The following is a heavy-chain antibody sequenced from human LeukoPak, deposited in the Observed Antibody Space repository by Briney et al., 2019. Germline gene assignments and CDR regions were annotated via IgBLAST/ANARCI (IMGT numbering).Heavy chain of an antibody. CDR1: GGSISGSSYY. J-gene: IGHJ4*02. V-gene: IGHV4-39*07. CDR2: INHSGST. CDR3: TGRYYDRPPDY. Sequence: SETLSLTCTVSGGSISGSSYYWGWIRQPPGKGLEWIGEINHSGSTNYNPSLKSRVTISVDTSKNQFSLKLSSVTAADTAVYYCTGRYYDRPPDYWGQGTLVTVSS. D-gene: IGHD3-22*01.